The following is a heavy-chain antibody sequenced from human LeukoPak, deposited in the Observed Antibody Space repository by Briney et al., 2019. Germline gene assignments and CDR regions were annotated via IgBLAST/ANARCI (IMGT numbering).Heavy chain of an antibody. CDR3: ARSALYYYGSTNAFDI. CDR2: IGTAGDT. J-gene: IGHJ3*02. CDR1: GFTFSSYD. Sequence: GGSLRLSCAASGFTFSSYDMHWVRQATGKGLEWVSAIGTAGDTYYPGSVKGRFTISRENAKNSLYLQMNSLRAGDTAVYYCARSALYYYGSTNAFDIWGQGTMVTVSS. D-gene: IGHD3-10*01. V-gene: IGHV3-13*01.